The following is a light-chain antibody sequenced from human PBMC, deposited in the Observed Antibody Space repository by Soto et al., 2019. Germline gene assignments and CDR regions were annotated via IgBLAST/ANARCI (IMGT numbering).Light chain of an antibody. V-gene: IGKV1-5*03. Sequence: IQMTLSPSALCVSVVDGFTMTLLASQTISSWLALYQQKPGKAPKLLIYKASTLKSGVPSRLSGSGSGTEFTLTISSLEPDDFATYYYQHYNSYSEAFGQGTKV. CDR1: QTISSW. J-gene: IGKJ1*01. CDR2: KAS. CDR3: QHYNSYSEA.